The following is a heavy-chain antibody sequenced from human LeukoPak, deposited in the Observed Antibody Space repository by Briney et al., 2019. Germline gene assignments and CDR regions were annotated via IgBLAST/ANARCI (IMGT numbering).Heavy chain of an antibody. Sequence: GGSLRLSCAASGFIFSNYGMNWVRQAPGKGLEWVAAISASGSATSYADSVRGRFTISRDDSKNTLYLQMNSLRAEDTAVYYCAKDGGLWVSAHWGDSWGRGTLVTVSS. CDR1: GFIFSNYG. CDR2: ISASGSAT. CDR3: AKDGGLWVSAHWGDS. V-gene: IGHV3-23*01. D-gene: IGHD7-27*01. J-gene: IGHJ4*02.